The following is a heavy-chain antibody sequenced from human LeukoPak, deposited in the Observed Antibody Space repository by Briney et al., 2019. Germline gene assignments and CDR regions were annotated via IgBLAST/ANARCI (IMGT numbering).Heavy chain of an antibody. D-gene: IGHD1-1*01. CDR2: ICGSGGST. J-gene: IGHJ4*02. CDR1: SVSFGSYA. CDR3: VKDLARELEPYYYDY. Sequence: PGGSLRLSCAASSVSFGSYAWSWIRQAPGKGLEWVSAICGSGGSTYYADSVKGRFTISRDNTKNTLYLQMNSPRAAVTPEDTAVKDLARELEPYYYDYWGQGTLVTVSS. V-gene: IGHV3-23*01.